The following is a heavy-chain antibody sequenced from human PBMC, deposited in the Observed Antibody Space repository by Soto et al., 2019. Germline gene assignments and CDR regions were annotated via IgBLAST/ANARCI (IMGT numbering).Heavy chain of an antibody. V-gene: IGHV3-23*01. CDR1: GFTFDDYA. J-gene: IGHJ4*02. CDR3: ATHCTSTTCYDY. CDR2: MSGGGDST. Sequence: PGGSLRLSCAASGFTFDDYAMHWVRQAPGKGLEWVSAMSGGGDSTDYADSVKGRFTISRDNSKNTLYLQMNSLRAEDTAVYYCATHCTSTTCYDYLGQGTLVTVSS. D-gene: IGHD2-2*01.